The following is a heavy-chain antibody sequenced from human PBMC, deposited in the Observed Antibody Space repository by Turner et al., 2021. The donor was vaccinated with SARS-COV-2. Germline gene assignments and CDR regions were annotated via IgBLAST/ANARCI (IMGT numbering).Heavy chain of an antibody. CDR1: GGSFSVYY. CDR2: INHSGST. Sequence: QVQLQQWGAGLLKPSETLSLTCAVYGGSFSVYYWSWIRQPPGKGLEWIGEINHSGSTNYNPSLKRRVTISVDTSKNQFSLKLSSVTAADTAVYYCARRGLGDSQFDYWGQGTLVTVSS. D-gene: IGHD2-15*01. V-gene: IGHV4-34*01. J-gene: IGHJ4*02. CDR3: ARRGLGDSQFDY.